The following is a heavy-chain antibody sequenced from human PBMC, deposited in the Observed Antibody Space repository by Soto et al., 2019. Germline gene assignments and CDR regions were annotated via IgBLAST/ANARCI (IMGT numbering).Heavy chain of an antibody. J-gene: IGHJ4*02. CDR3: AKDGSWDGGGGES. CDR2: IIPVFRTS. D-gene: IGHD3-16*01. CDR1: GVTFSRYA. V-gene: IGHV1-69*18. Sequence: QVQLVQSGAELKKPGSSVKVSCSASGVTFSRYAFTWVRQAPGQGLEWMGNIIPVFRTSNYAQGFQGRLTISADESTTPISMELRSLRSEDTAVYFCAKDGSWDGGGGESWGQGTLVIVAS.